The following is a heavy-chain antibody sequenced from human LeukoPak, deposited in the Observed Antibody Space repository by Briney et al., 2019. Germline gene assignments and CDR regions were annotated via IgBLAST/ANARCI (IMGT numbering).Heavy chain of an antibody. CDR1: GFTFSSYA. D-gene: IGHD3-22*01. CDR3: AREADSSGYYYPVDY. CDR2: ISYDGSNK. V-gene: IGHV3-30-3*01. Sequence: GGSLRLSCAASGFTFSSYAMHRVRQASGKGLEWVAVISYDGSNKYYADSVKGRFTISRDNSKNTLYLQMNSLRAEDTAVYYCAREADSSGYYYPVDYWGQGTLVTVSS. J-gene: IGHJ4*02.